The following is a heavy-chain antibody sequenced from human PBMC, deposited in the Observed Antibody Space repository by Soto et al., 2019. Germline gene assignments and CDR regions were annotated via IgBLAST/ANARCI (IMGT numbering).Heavy chain of an antibody. CDR3: AHRLRWLANFDY. J-gene: IGHJ4*02. Sequence: SGPTLVNPTQTLTPTCTFSGFSLTTSGVGVGWIRQPPGKALEWLALIYWNDEKRYSPSLKSRLTITKDTSKNQVVLTMTNMDPVDTATYHCAHRLRWLANFDYWGQGTLVTVSS. CDR1: GFSLTTSGVG. CDR2: IYWNDEK. D-gene: IGHD6-19*01. V-gene: IGHV2-5*01.